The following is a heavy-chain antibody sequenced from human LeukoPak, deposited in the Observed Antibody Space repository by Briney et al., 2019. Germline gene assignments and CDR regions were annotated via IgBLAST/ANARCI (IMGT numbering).Heavy chain of an antibody. D-gene: IGHD1-26*01. CDR1: GFTFSGYS. J-gene: IGHJ4*02. CDR2: ISSSGNYI. CDR3: ARSVRSYSEFDY. V-gene: IGHV3-21*01. Sequence: GGSLRLSCAASGFTFSGYSMNWVRQAPGKGLEWVSSISSSGNYIHYADSVKGRFTISRDNAKNTLYLHMSSLRAEDTAVYYCARSVRSYSEFDYWGQGTLVTVSS.